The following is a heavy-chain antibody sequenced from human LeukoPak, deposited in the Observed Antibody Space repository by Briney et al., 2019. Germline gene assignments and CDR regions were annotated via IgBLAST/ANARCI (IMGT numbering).Heavy chain of an antibody. J-gene: IGHJ4*02. V-gene: IGHV3-15*05. CDR2: IKSRSDGGTT. CDR1: GFTFNNAW. CDR3: ARSPGDGYNYYFDY. Sequence: GGSLRLSCAASGFTFNNAWMSWVRQAPGKGLEWVGRIKSRSDGGTTDYAAPVKGRFTISRDNAKNTLYVQMNSLRAEDTAVYYCARSPGDGYNYYFDYWGQGTLVTVSS. D-gene: IGHD5-24*01.